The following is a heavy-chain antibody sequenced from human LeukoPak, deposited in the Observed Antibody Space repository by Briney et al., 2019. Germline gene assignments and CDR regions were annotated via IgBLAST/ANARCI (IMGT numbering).Heavy chain of an antibody. D-gene: IGHD5-12*01. V-gene: IGHV4-59*01. Sequence: SETLSLTCTVSGGSISNYYWNWIRQPPGKGLDWIGLIYHSGSPKYNPSLRSRVTMSLDTSKNQFSLRLSSVTAADTAVYYCARYRQWLGAFDIWGQGTMVTVSS. J-gene: IGHJ3*02. CDR1: GGSISNYY. CDR2: IYHSGSP. CDR3: ARYRQWLGAFDI.